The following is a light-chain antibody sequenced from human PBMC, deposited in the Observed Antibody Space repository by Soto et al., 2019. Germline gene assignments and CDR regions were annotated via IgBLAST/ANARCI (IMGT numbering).Light chain of an antibody. CDR1: QGINRN. Sequence: IVMTQSPATLSVSPGESVTFSCRASQGINRNLAWYQQKPGQAPRLLISGASTGATGIPARFSGSGSGTEFTPTLSRLEPEDFAVYYCQQYGSSPTFVGGTKVDIK. V-gene: IGKV3-15*01. CDR2: GAS. CDR3: QQYGSSPT. J-gene: IGKJ4*01.